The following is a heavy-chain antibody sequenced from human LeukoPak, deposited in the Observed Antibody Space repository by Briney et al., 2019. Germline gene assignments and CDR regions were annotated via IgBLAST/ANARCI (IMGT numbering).Heavy chain of an antibody. J-gene: IGHJ6*03. V-gene: IGHV4-39*07. CDR1: GGSISSSSYY. Sequence: SETLSLTCTVSGGSISSSSYYWGWIRQPPGKGLEWIGSIYYSGSTYYNPSLKSRVTISVDTSKNQFSLKLSSVTAADTAVYYCARVGGCSGGSCYSGWGTGDYYYYYMDVWGKGTTVTISS. D-gene: IGHD2-15*01. CDR2: IYYSGST. CDR3: ARVGGCSGGSCYSGWGTGDYYYYYMDV.